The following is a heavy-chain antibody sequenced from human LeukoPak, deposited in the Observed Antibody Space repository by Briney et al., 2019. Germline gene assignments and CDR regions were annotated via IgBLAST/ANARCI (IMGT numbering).Heavy chain of an antibody. Sequence: SETLSLTCTVSGGSISSYYWSWLRQPPGKGLEWLGYIYYSGSTNYNPSLKSRVTISVDTSKNQFSLKLSSVTAADTAVYYCAREDYYDSSGNDAFDIWGQGTMVTVSS. D-gene: IGHD3-22*01. V-gene: IGHV4-59*01. CDR1: GGSISSYY. CDR3: AREDYYDSSGNDAFDI. J-gene: IGHJ3*02. CDR2: IYYSGST.